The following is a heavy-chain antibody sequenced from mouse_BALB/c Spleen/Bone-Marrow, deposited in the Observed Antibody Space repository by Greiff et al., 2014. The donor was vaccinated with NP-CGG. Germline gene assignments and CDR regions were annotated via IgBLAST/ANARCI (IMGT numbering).Heavy chain of an antibody. Sequence: EVQLQQSGAELVKPGASVKLSCTASGFNIKDTYMHWVKQRPEQGLEWIGRIDPANGNTKYDPKFQGKATITADTSSNTAYLQLSSLXXEGTAVYYGAIYYYGSSGFAYWGQGTLVTVSA. CDR3: AIYYYGSSGFAY. D-gene: IGHD1-1*01. J-gene: IGHJ3*01. CDR2: IDPANGNT. V-gene: IGHV14-3*02. CDR1: GFNIKDTY.